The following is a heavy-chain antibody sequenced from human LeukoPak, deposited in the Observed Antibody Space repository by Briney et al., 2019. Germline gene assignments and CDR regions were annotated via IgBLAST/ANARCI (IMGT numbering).Heavy chain of an antibody. CDR3: ASFYCSGGSCYQYFSYYYMDV. Sequence: PSGTLSLTCTVSGDSISSYYWSWIRQPAGKGLEWIGRMYTSESTNYNPSLKSRVTMSVDTSKNQFSLKLNSVTAADTAVYYCASFYCSGGSCYQYFSYYYMDVWGKGTTVTISS. J-gene: IGHJ6*03. D-gene: IGHD2-15*01. CDR1: GDSISSYY. V-gene: IGHV4-4*07. CDR2: MYTSEST.